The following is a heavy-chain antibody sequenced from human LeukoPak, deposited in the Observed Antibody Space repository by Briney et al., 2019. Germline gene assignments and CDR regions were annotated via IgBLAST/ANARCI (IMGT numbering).Heavy chain of an antibody. CDR2: ISSSSSYI. CDR3: AGERGGIDAFDI. CDR1: GFTFSSYW. J-gene: IGHJ3*02. V-gene: IGHV3-21*01. Sequence: KPGGYLRLSCAASGFTFSSYWMSWVRQAPGKGLEWVSSISSSSSYIYYADSVKGRFTISTDNGKNSLYLQMNSLRGEDKAVYYCAGERGGIDAFDIWGQGTMVTVSS. D-gene: IGHD2-15*01.